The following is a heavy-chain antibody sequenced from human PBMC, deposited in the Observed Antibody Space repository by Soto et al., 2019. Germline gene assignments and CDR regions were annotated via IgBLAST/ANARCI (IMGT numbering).Heavy chain of an antibody. CDR2: IWYDGRDK. D-gene: IGHD3-22*01. CDR3: FSGYGYFAH. V-gene: IGHV3-33*01. Sequence: QVQLVESGGGVVQPGRSLRLSCAASGITFSNYGTHWVRQAPGKGLEWVAVIWYDGRDKYYADSVKGRFTISRDNSKNTLDLQMNSLTADDTAVYYCFSGYGYFAHWGQGTLVTVSS. J-gene: IGHJ4*02. CDR1: GITFSNYG.